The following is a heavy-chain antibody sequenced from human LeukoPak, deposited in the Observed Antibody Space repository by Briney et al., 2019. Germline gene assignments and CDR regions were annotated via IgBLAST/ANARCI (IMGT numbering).Heavy chain of an antibody. CDR1: GGSISSYH. CDR2: IYYSGST. V-gene: IGHV4-59*01. CDR3: ARVSYYYGMDV. J-gene: IGHJ6*02. Sequence: SETLSLTCTVSGGSISSYHWSWIRQPPGKGLEWIGYIYYSGSTNYPPSLKSRVTISVDTFKNQFSLKLSSVTAADTAVYYCARVSYYYGMDVWGQGTTVTVSS.